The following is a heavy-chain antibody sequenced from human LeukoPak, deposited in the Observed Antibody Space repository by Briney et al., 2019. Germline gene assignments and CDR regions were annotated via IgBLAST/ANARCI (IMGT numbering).Heavy chain of an antibody. CDR3: ASGEVATISTYYYYGMDV. D-gene: IGHD5-24*01. V-gene: IGHV1-69*13. CDR1: GYTFTSYG. Sequence: VASVKVSCKASGYTFTSYGISWVRQAPGQGLEWMGGIIPIFGTANYAQKFQGRVTITADESTSTAYMELSSLRSEDTAVYYCASGEVATISTYYYYGMDVWDQGTTVTVSS. CDR2: IIPIFGTA. J-gene: IGHJ6*02.